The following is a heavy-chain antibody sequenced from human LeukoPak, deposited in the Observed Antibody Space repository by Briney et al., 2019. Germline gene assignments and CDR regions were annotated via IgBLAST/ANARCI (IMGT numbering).Heavy chain of an antibody. CDR1: GFTFSSYA. Sequence: GGSLRLSCAASGFTFSSYAMHWVRQAPGKGLEYVSAISSNGGSTYYANSVKGRFTISRDNSKNTLYLQMGSLRAEDMAVYYCARGPYYYDSSGYAYWGQGTLVTVSS. CDR3: ARGPYYYDSSGYAY. J-gene: IGHJ4*02. D-gene: IGHD3-22*01. CDR2: ISSNGGST. V-gene: IGHV3-64*01.